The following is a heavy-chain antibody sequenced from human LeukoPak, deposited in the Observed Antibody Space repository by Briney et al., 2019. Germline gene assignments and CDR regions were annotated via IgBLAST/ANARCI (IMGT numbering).Heavy chain of an antibody. V-gene: IGHV5-51*01. CDR2: IYPGDSDT. D-gene: IGHD3-10*01. CDR1: GYSFTRNW. Sequence: GESLKISCKTSGYSFTRNWITWVRQMPGKGLEWMGIIYPGDSDTEYSPSFEGQVTMSADNSISTAYLQWSSLKASDTAIYYCAKRNGAYYHVDHWGQGTLVTVSS. J-gene: IGHJ4*02. CDR3: AKRNGAYYHVDH.